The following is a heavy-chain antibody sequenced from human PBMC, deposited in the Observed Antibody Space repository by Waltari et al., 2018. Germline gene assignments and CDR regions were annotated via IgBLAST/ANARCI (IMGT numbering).Heavy chain of an antibody. J-gene: IGHJ5*02. Sequence: SGAEVKKPGASVKVSCKASGYTFTSYGISWVRQAPGQGLEWMGWISAYNGNTNYAQKLQGRVTMTTDTSTSTAYMELRSLRSDDTAVYYCARDLLQVLRGRHKGWFDPWGQGTLVTVSS. D-gene: IGHD1-26*01. CDR1: GYTFTSYG. CDR2: ISAYNGNT. CDR3: ARDLLQVLRGRHKGWFDP. V-gene: IGHV1-18*04.